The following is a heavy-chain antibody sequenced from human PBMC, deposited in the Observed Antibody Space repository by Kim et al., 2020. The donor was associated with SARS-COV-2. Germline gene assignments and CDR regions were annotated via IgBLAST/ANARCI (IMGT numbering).Heavy chain of an antibody. J-gene: IGHJ4*02. CDR3: TARQQWLVPVGY. Sequence: GGSLRLSCAASGFTFSGSAMHWVRQASGKGLEWVGRIRSKANSYATAYAASVKGRFTISRDDSKNTAYLQMNSLKTEDTAVYYCTARQQWLVPVGYWGQGTLVTVSS. CDR1: GFTFSGSA. D-gene: IGHD6-19*01. CDR2: IRSKANSYAT. V-gene: IGHV3-73*01.